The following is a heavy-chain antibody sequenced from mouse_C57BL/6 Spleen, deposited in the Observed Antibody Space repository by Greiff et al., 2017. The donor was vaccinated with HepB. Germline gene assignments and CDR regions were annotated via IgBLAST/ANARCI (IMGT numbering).Heavy chain of an antibody. CDR1: GYAFSSYW. CDR2: IYPGDGDT. CDR3: ARRRNSYAMDY. D-gene: IGHD2-1*01. Sequence: QVHVKQSGAELVKPGASVKISCKASGYAFSSYWMNWVKQRPGKGLEWIGQIYPGDGDTNYNGKFKGKATLTADKSSSTAYMQLSSLTSEDSAVYFCARRRNSYAMDYWGQGTSVTVSS. J-gene: IGHJ4*01. V-gene: IGHV1-80*01.